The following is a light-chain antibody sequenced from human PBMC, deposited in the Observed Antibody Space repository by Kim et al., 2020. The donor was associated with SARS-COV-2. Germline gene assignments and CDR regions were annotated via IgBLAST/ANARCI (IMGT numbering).Light chain of an antibody. CDR1: QSIGTY. J-gene: IGKJ2*01. V-gene: IGKV1-5*01. CDR2: DAS. CDR3: HQCRSYST. Sequence: LSATAGDRATITCRASQSIGTYMAWYQPKPGKAPKLLISDASSLQSGVPSRFSGSGSGTQFTITISSLQPDDFATYYCHQCRSYSTFGQGTKLDI.